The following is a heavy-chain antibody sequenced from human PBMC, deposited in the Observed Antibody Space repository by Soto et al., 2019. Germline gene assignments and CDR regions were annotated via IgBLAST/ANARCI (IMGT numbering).Heavy chain of an antibody. V-gene: IGHV1-8*01. CDR1: GYTFITYD. Sequence: ALVKVSCKASGYTFITYDINWVRQAPGQGLEWMGWMNPYNGNAGYAQNFQGRVTMTRNTSINTAYMELSSLRAEDTAVYYCATIYCSSTSCYGNSDFDYWGQGTLVTVSS. CDR3: ATIYCSSTSCYGNSDFDY. J-gene: IGHJ4*02. D-gene: IGHD2-2*01. CDR2: MNPYNGNA.